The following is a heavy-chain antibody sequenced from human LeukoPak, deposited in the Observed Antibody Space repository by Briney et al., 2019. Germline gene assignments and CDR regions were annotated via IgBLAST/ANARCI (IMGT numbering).Heavy chain of an antibody. Sequence: ASVKVSCKASGYTFTSHYIHWVRQAPGQGLEWMGIINPSGGSTSYAQKFQGRVTMTRDTSMSTVYMELSNLRSEDTAVYYCAKSLYSNDWYPFDYWGQGTLVTVSS. CDR3: AKSLYSNDWYPFDY. V-gene: IGHV1-46*01. CDR1: GYTFTSHY. J-gene: IGHJ4*02. D-gene: IGHD6-19*01. CDR2: INPSGGST.